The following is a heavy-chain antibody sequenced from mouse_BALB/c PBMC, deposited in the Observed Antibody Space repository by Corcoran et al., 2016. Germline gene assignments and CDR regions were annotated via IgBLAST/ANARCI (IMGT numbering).Heavy chain of an antibody. V-gene: IGHV1S136*01. CDR3: AMGITAAFAY. D-gene: IGHD2-3*01. CDR1: GYTCTSYV. J-gene: IGHJ3*01. Sequence: EVQLQQSGPERVRPGASVKMCCKASGYTCTSYVMHWVHQKPGQGLEWIGYINPYNDGTKYNEKFKGKATLTSYQSSSIGYMELSSLTSEDSAVDYCAMGITAAFAYWGQGTLVTVSS. CDR2: INPYNDGT.